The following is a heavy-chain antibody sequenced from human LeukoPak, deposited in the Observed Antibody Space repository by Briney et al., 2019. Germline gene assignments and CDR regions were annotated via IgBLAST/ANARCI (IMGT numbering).Heavy chain of an antibody. CDR2: IKQDGSEK. CDR3: ARDFRPDNHLPPYFDY. V-gene: IGHV3-7*01. D-gene: IGHD6-6*01. Sequence: GGSLRLSCAASGFTFSSYWMSWVRQAPGKGLEWVANIKQDGSEKYYVDSVKGRFTISRDNAKNSLYLQMNSLSAEDTAVYFCARDFRPDNHLPPYFDYWGQGVLVTVSS. J-gene: IGHJ4*02. CDR1: GFTFSSYW.